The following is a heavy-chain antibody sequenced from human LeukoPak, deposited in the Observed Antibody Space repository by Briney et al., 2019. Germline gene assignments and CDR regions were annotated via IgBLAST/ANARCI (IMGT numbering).Heavy chain of an antibody. CDR2: ISPDGTYT. V-gene: IGHV3-74*01. CDR1: GFIFSDHW. Sequence: PGGSLRVSCAASGFIFSDHWMHWVRQAPGEALVWVSRISPDGTYTSSADSVRGRFTTSRDNARNTVYLQTNRLRVEDTAIYYCTRDLHVWGQGTLVTVSS. J-gene: IGHJ4*02. CDR3: TRDLHV.